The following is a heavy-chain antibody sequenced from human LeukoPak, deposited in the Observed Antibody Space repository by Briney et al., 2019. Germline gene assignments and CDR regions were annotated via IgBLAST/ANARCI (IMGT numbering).Heavy chain of an antibody. CDR3: ARDRDPIVVVPAAPYNWFDP. V-gene: IGHV1-18*04. Sequence: GASVKVSCKASGYTFTSYGISWVRQAPGQGLEWMGWISAYNGNTNYAQKLQGRVTMTTDTSTSTAYTELRSLRSDDTAVYYCARDRDPIVVVPAAPYNWFDPWGQGTLVTVSS. D-gene: IGHD2-2*01. J-gene: IGHJ5*02. CDR2: ISAYNGNT. CDR1: GYTFTSYG.